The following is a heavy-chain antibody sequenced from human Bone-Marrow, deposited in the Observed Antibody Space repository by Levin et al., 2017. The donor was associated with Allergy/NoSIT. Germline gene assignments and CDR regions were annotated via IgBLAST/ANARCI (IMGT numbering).Heavy chain of an antibody. CDR3: ARECKRFLEAAGWFDP. Sequence: PGGSLRLSCAASGFTFSSYEMNWVRQAPGKGLEWVSYISSSGSTIYYADSVKGRFTISRDNAKNSLYLQMNSLRAEDTAVYYCARECKRFLEAAGWFDPWGQGTLVTVSS. D-gene: IGHD3-3*01. J-gene: IGHJ5*02. V-gene: IGHV3-48*03. CDR1: GFTFSSYE. CDR2: ISSSGSTI.